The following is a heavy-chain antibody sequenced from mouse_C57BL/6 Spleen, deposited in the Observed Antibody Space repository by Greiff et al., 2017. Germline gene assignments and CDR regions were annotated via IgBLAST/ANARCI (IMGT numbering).Heavy chain of an antibody. D-gene: IGHD3-1*01. Sequence: EVKLMESGPGLVKPSQSLSLTCSVTGYSITSGYYWNWIRQFPGNKLEWMGYISYDGSNNYNPSLKNRISITRDTSKNQFFLKLNSVTTEDTATYYCARGGYASFAYWGQGTLVTVSA. CDR1: GYSITSGYY. J-gene: IGHJ3*01. CDR2: ISYDGSN. V-gene: IGHV3-6*01. CDR3: ARGGYASFAY.